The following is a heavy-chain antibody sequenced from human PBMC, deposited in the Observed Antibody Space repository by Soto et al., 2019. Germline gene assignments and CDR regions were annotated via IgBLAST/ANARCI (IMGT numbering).Heavy chain of an antibody. CDR2: ISSRSDI. D-gene: IGHD2-2*02. Sequence: WSLRLSCVGSGFTFSTYSINWVRQAPGKGLEWVSSISSRSDIYYADSVKGRFTISRDNAKNSVSLQMNSLRAEDTAVYYCAREYTAWPLAYGLDVWGQGTRVTVSS. CDR1: GFTFSTYS. V-gene: IGHV3-21*01. J-gene: IGHJ6*02. CDR3: AREYTAWPLAYGLDV.